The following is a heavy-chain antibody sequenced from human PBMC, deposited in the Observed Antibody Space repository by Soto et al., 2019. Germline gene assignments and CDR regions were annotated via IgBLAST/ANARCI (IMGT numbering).Heavy chain of an antibody. V-gene: IGHV3-74*01. CDR1: GFSIGDYW. CDR2: MNSGWRII. J-gene: IGHJ6*02. D-gene: IGHD4-17*01. CDR3: ARDREGDGHYKMDV. Sequence: PGGSLRLSCTSSGFSIGDYWMHWVRHSPGKGPEWLSRMNSGWRIINYADSVKGRFTISRDNAKNTVYLQMNSLRVEETAIYYCARDREGDGHYKMDVWGQGTTVTVSS.